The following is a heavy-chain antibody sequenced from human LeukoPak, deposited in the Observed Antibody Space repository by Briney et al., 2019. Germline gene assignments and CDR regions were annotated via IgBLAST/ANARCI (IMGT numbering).Heavy chain of an antibody. CDR1: GFTSSSYA. CDR3: AKDQVITMVRGDLDY. Sequence: GGSLRLSCAASGFTSSSYAMSWVRQAPGKGLEWVSALSGSGGSTYYVDSVKGRFTISRDNSKNTLYLQMNSLRAEDTAVYYCAKDQVITMVRGDLDYWGQGTLVTVSS. V-gene: IGHV3-23*01. CDR2: LSGSGGST. J-gene: IGHJ4*02. D-gene: IGHD3-10*01.